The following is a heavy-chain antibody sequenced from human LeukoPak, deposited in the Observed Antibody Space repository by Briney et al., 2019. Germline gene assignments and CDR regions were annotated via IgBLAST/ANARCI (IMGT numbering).Heavy chain of an antibody. CDR2: IYSGGST. CDR3: ARDGYGSESYNDY. Sequence: PGGSLRLSCAASGFTVSSNYMSRVRQAPGKGLEWVSVIYSGGSTYYADSVKGRFTISRDNSKNTLYLQMNSLRAEDTAVYYCARDGYGSESYNDYWGQGTLVTVSS. D-gene: IGHD3-10*01. V-gene: IGHV3-66*01. CDR1: GFTVSSNY. J-gene: IGHJ4*02.